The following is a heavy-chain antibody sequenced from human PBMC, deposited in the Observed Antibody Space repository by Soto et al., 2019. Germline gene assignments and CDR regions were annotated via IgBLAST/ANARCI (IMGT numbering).Heavy chain of an antibody. J-gene: IGHJ2*01. CDR3: ARVPRGYYYDSSGYYDYWYFDI. V-gene: IGHV3-30-3*01. CDR1: GFTFSSYA. CDR2: ISYDGSNK. D-gene: IGHD3-22*01. Sequence: QVQLVESGGGVVQPGRSLRLSCAASGFTFSSYAMHWVRQAPGKGLEWVAVISYDGSNKYYADSVKGRFPISRDNSKNTLYLQMHSLRAEDTAVYYCARVPRGYYYDSSGYYDYWYFDIWGRGTLVTVSS.